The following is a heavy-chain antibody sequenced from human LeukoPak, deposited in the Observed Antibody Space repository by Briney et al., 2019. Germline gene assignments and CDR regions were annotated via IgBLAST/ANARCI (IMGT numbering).Heavy chain of an antibody. CDR3: TRASAGLSYLDL. V-gene: IGHV3-74*01. CDR1: GFTFSSYS. D-gene: IGHD3/OR15-3a*01. CDR2: INTDGSSR. J-gene: IGHJ2*01. Sequence: GGSLRLSCAASGFTFSSYSMNWVRQAPGKGLVCVSRINTDGSSRSYADSVKGRFTISRDNAKNTLYLQMNSLRAEDTAIYYCTRASAGLSYLDLWGRGTLVTVSS.